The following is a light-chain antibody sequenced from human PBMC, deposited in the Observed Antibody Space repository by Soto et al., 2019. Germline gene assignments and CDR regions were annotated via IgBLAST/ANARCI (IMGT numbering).Light chain of an antibody. J-gene: IGLJ2*01. V-gene: IGLV1-44*01. Sequence: QSVLTQPPSASGTPGQRVTISCSGSSSNIGSNTVNWYQQLPGTAPKPLIYSNNQRPSGVPDRFSGSKSGTPASLAISGLQSEDEDDYYCAAWDDSLNGVVFGGGTKLTVL. CDR2: SNN. CDR1: SSNIGSNT. CDR3: AAWDDSLNGVV.